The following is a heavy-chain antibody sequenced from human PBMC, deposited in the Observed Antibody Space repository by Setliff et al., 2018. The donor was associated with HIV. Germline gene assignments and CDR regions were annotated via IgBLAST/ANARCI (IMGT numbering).Heavy chain of an antibody. J-gene: IGHJ5*02. CDR3: ARVAGYCSSTSCSRPYDH. CDR2: INPSGCST. V-gene: IGHV1-46*01. D-gene: IGHD2-2*01. Sequence: ASVKVSCKASGYTFTSYYMHWVRQAPGQGLEWMGIINPSGCSTSYAQKFQGRVTMTRDTSTSTVYMELSSLRSEDTAVYYCARVAGYCSSTSCSRPYDHWGQGTLVTVSS. CDR1: GYTFTSYY.